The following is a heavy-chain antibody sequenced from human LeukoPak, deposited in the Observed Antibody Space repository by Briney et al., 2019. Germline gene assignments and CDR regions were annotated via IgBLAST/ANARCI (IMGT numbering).Heavy chain of an antibody. CDR1: GFIFTCCG. D-gene: IGHD3-22*01. V-gene: IGHV3-30*02. CDR3: AKPRRDRNYDSSGYPSYFDY. Sequence: PGGSLRLSCAASGFIFTCCGMHWVRQAPGKGLEWVSFISLDGSNEHYADSVKGRFTISRDNSKNTLYLQMNSLRAEDTAVYYCAKPRRDRNYDSSGYPSYFDYWGQGTLVTVSS. CDR2: ISLDGSNE. J-gene: IGHJ4*02.